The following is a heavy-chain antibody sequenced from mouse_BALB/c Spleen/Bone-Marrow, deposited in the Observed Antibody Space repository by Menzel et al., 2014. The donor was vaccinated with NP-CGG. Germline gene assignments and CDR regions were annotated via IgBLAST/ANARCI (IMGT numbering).Heavy chain of an antibody. CDR2: INPSTGYA. J-gene: IGHJ2*01. CDR1: GYTFTDTW. Sequence: VQLQQSGPELAKPGASVKMSCKASGYTFTDTWIHWIKQRPGQGLEWIGYINPSTGYAEYNQNFKDKATLTVDKSSSTAYMQLSSLTSEDSAVYYCERDYWGQGTTPTVSS. CDR3: ERDY. V-gene: IGHV1-7*01.